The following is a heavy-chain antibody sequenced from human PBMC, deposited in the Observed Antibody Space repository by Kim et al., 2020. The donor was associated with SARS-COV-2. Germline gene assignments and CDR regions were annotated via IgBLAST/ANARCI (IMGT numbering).Heavy chain of an antibody. D-gene: IGHD4-17*01. J-gene: IGHJ4*02. V-gene: IGHV3-66*02. CDR1: GFTVSSNY. CDR3: ARDQNGDPGSDY. Sequence: GGSLRLSCAASGFTVSSNYMSWVRQAPGKGLEWVSVIYSGGSTYYADSVKGRFTISRDNSKNTLYLQMNSLRAEDTAVYYCARDQNGDPGSDYWGQGTLVTVSS. CDR2: IYSGGST.